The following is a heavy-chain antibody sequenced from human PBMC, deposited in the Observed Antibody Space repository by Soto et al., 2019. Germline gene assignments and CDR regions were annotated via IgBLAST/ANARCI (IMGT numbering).Heavy chain of an antibody. J-gene: IGHJ3*02. CDR3: AIKDTAMVMVTALRSLDI. V-gene: IGHV5-10-1*01. CDR2: IDPSDSYT. CDR1: TRYR. D-gene: IGHD5-18*01. Sequence: TRYRWCCLHQKTEKGLEWMGRIDPSDSYTNYSPSFQGHVTISADKSISTAYLQWSSLKASDTAMYYCAIKDTAMVMVTALRSLDIWGKG.